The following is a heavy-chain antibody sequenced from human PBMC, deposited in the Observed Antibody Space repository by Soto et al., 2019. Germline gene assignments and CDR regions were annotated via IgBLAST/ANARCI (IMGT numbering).Heavy chain of an antibody. V-gene: IGHV3-23*01. CDR1: GFTFTSHA. CDR2: ISLSGASA. Sequence: GGSLRLSCAASGFTFTSHAMYWVHQAPGRGLEWVSKISLSGASADYVDSVKGRFTISRDTSKNILYLQMNSLRVEDTAIYYCAKGHGDESRFAPWGQGTLVTVSS. D-gene: IGHD4-17*01. CDR3: AKGHGDESRFAP. J-gene: IGHJ5*02.